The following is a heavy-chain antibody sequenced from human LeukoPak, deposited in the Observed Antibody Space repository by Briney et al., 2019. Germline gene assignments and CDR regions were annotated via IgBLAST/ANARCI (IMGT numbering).Heavy chain of an antibody. CDR1: GYTFTSYD. Sequence: ASVTVSCKASGYTFTSYDINWVRQATGQGLEWMGWMNPNSGNTGYAQKFQGRVTMTRNTSISTAYMELSSLRSEDTAVYYCARKGYCTNGVCYSLYYYMDVWGKGTTVTVSS. J-gene: IGHJ6*03. CDR3: ARKGYCTNGVCYSLYYYMDV. V-gene: IGHV1-8*01. D-gene: IGHD2-8*01. CDR2: MNPNSGNT.